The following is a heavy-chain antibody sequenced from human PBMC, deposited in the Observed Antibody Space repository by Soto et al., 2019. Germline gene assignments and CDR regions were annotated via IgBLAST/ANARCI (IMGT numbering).Heavy chain of an antibody. V-gene: IGHV3-23*01. Sequence: EVQLLESGGGLVQPGGSLRLSCAASGFTFSSYAMSWVRQAPGKGLEWSSAISGSGGSTYYADSVTGRFTISRDNSKNTLYLQMNSLRAEDTAVYYCAKVRDFGVVILLAFDIWGQGKIVTVSS. D-gene: IGHD3-3*01. CDR3: AKVRDFGVVILLAFDI. J-gene: IGHJ3*02. CDR1: GFTFSSYA. CDR2: ISGSGGST.